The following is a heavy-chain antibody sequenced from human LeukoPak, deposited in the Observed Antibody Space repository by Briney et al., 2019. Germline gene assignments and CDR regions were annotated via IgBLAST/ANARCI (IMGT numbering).Heavy chain of an antibody. CDR1: GYSLTSYW. D-gene: IGHD3-3*01. Sequence: GESLKISCKGSGYSLTSYWIGWVRQMPGKGLEWMGIIYPGDSDTRYSPSFQGQVTISADKSISTAYLQWSSLKASETAMYYCARQYDFWSRYRDSYYMDVWGKGTTVTVSS. CDR3: ARQYDFWSRYRDSYYMDV. J-gene: IGHJ6*03. CDR2: IYPGDSDT. V-gene: IGHV5-51*01.